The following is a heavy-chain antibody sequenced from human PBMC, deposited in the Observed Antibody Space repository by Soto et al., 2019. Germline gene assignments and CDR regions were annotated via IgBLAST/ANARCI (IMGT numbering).Heavy chain of an antibody. CDR2: ISYDGSNK. J-gene: IGHJ6*02. CDR3: AKDLYSSSWYFAGYGMDV. CDR1: GFTFSSYG. Sequence: GALRLSCAASGFTFSSYGMHWVRQAPGKRLEWVAVISYDGSNKYYADSVKGRFTISRDNSKNTLYLQMNSLRAEDTAVYYCAKDLYSSSWYFAGYGMDVWGQGTTVTVSS. D-gene: IGHD6-13*01. V-gene: IGHV3-30*18.